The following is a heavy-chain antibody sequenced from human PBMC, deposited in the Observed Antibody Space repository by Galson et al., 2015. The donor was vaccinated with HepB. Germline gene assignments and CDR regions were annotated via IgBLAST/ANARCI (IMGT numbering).Heavy chain of an antibody. V-gene: IGHV3-11*01. CDR2: ISSSGSTI. Sequence: SLRLSCAASGFTFSDYYMSWIRQAPGKGLEWVSYISSSGSTIYYADSVKGRFTISRDNAKNSLYLQMNSLRAEDTAVYYCARDVGSSSALFPHWYFDLWGRGTLVTVSS. J-gene: IGHJ2*01. CDR1: GFTFSDYY. D-gene: IGHD6-6*01. CDR3: ARDVGSSSALFPHWYFDL.